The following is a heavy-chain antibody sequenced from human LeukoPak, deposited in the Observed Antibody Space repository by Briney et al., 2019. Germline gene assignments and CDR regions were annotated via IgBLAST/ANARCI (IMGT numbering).Heavy chain of an antibody. Sequence: SETLSLTCTVSGGSISSYYWNWMRQPPGKGLEWIGYIYYSGSTNYNPSLKSRVTISVDTSKNQFSLKLSSVTAADTAVYYCASTMVRGVTPDAFDIWGQGTMVTVSS. CDR3: ASTMVRGVTPDAFDI. V-gene: IGHV4-59*08. J-gene: IGHJ3*02. D-gene: IGHD3-10*01. CDR2: IYYSGST. CDR1: GGSISSYY.